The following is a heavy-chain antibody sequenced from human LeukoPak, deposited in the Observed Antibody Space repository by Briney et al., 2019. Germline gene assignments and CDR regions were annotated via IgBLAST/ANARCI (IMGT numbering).Heavy chain of an antibody. V-gene: IGHV3-64*01. D-gene: IGHD3-22*01. CDR2: ISSNGGST. CDR3: ASDLYDSSGYYLGY. J-gene: IGHJ4*02. Sequence: GGSLRLSCAASGFTFSSYAMHWVRQAPGKGLEYVSAISSNGGSTYYANSVKGRFTISRDNSKNTLYLQMGSLRAEDMAVYYCASDLYDSSGYYLGYWGQGTLVTVSS. CDR1: GFTFSSYA.